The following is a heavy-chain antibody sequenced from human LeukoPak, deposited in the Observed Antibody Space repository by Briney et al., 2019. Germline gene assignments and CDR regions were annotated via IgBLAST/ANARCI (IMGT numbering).Heavy chain of an antibody. Sequence: SETLSLTCTVSGGSISSYYWSWIRQPPGKGLEWIGYIYYSGSTNYNPSLKSRVTISVDTSKNQFSLKLSSVTAADTAVYYCASLRVDSYYYMDVWGKGTTVTISS. CDR2: IYYSGST. J-gene: IGHJ6*03. D-gene: IGHD2-15*01. V-gene: IGHV4-59*12. CDR3: ASLRVDSYYYMDV. CDR1: GGSISSYY.